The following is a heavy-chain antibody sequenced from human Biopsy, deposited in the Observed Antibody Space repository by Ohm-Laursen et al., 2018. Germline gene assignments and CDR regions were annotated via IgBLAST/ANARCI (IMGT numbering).Heavy chain of an antibody. CDR3: AADINVWNVNY. J-gene: IGHJ4*02. V-gene: IGHV1-24*01. CDR1: GYAVTEFS. D-gene: IGHD1-1*01. CDR2: FAPENGKT. Sequence: SVKVSCKVSGYAVTEFSMHWVRQAPGKGPEWMGGFAPENGKTIYAQKFQGRVTMTEDTSTDTAYMELSSLRSEDTAVYYCAADINVWNVNYWGQGTQVTVSS.